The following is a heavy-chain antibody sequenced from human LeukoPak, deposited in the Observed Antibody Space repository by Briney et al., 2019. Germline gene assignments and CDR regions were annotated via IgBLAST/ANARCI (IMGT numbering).Heavy chain of an antibody. Sequence: SETLSLTCTVSGGSISSYYWSWIRQPPAKGLEWIWYIYYSGSTNYNPSLKSRVTISVDTSKNPFSLKLSYVPAADTAVYYCARSRITMVRGAPDYYYYMDVWGKGTTVTVSS. CDR3: ARSRITMVRGAPDYYYYMDV. CDR2: IYYSGST. J-gene: IGHJ6*03. D-gene: IGHD3-10*01. CDR1: GGSISSYY. V-gene: IGHV4-59*01.